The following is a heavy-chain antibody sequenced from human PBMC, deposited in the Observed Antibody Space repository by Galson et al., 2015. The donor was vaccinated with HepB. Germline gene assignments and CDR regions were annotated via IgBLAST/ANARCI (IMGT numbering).Heavy chain of an antibody. CDR2: ISTYNGYT. CDR3: ARSVTALQRNVLVYYFDF. V-gene: IGHV1-18*01. Sequence: SVKVSCKASGYIFTNYAISWVRQAPGQGLEYMGWISTYNGYTNYAQNLQDRVTMTTDTPTTTAYMELRTLRSDDTAVYFCARSVTALQRNVLVYYFDFWGQGTLVTVSS. CDR1: GYIFTNYA. J-gene: IGHJ4*02. D-gene: IGHD2-21*02.